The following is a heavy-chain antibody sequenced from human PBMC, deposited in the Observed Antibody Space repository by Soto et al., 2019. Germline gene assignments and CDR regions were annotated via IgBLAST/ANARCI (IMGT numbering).Heavy chain of an antibody. CDR1: GGSISSYY. CDR2: IYYSGNT. CDR3: ARRYVHFLDF. V-gene: IGHV4-59*08. J-gene: IGHJ4*02. D-gene: IGHD3-16*01. Sequence: SEPMSLPCTVSGGSISSYYGRWIRQPTGKGLEWIGYIYYSGNTNYNPSLKSRVTISVDTSKNQFSLKLSSVTAADTAVYYCARRYVHFLDFLLQGTLVTVSS.